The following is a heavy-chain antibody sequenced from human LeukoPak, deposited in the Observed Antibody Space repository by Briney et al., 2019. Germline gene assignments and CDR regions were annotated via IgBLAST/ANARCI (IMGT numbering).Heavy chain of an antibody. J-gene: IGHJ1*01. CDR2: IKQDGSKK. V-gene: IGHV3-7*01. Sequence: GGSLRLSCVASGFPFSSYWMTWVRQAPGKGLEWVANIKQDGSKKSYVDSVKGRFTIPRDNAKNSLYLQMNSLRVEDTAVYYCTSWGDTTAEYFQRWGQGTLVTVSS. CDR1: GFPFSSYW. CDR3: TSWGDTTAEYFQR. D-gene: IGHD2-21*02.